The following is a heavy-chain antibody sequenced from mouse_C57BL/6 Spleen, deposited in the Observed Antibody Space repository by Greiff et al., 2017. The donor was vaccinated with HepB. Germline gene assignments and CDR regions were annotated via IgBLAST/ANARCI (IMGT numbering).Heavy chain of an antibody. Sequence: ELKLMESGGGLVKPGGSLKLSCAASGFTFSDYGMHWVRQAPEKGLEWVAYISSGSSTIYYADTVKGRFTISRDNAKNTLFLQMTSLRSEDTAMYYCAKGGGDYDGYYVSFAYWGQGTLVTVSA. V-gene: IGHV5-17*01. J-gene: IGHJ3*01. CDR2: ISSGSSTI. D-gene: IGHD2-3*01. CDR3: AKGGGDYDGYYVSFAY. CDR1: GFTFSDYG.